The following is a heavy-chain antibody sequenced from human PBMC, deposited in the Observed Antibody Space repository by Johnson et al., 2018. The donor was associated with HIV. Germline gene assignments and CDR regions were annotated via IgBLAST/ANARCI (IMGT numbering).Heavy chain of an antibody. V-gene: IGHV3-30*02. J-gene: IGHJ3*01. D-gene: IGHD3-22*01. CDR3: AKEVSMIVDAFDV. CDR1: GFTFSSYG. Sequence: QVQLVESGGGLVKPGGSLRLSCAASGFTFSSYGMHWVRQAPGKGLEWVAFIRYDGSNNYYADSVKGRFTISRDNSKNTLYLQMNSLGAEDTAVYYCAKEVSMIVDAFDVWGQGTVVTVSS. CDR2: IRYDGSNN.